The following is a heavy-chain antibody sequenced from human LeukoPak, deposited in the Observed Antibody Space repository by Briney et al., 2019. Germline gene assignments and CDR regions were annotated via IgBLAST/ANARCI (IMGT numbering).Heavy chain of an antibody. J-gene: IGHJ4*02. CDR1: GFTFSSYA. V-gene: IGHV3-30*04. Sequence: GGSLRVSCAASGFTFSSYAMHWVRQAPGKGLEWVAVISYDGSNKYYADSVKGRFTISRDNSKNTLYLQMNSLRAEDTAVYYCARVLWAQWGGGSWPFDYWGQGTLVTVSS. CDR2: ISYDGSNK. D-gene: IGHD2-15*01. CDR3: ARVLWAQWGGGSWPFDY.